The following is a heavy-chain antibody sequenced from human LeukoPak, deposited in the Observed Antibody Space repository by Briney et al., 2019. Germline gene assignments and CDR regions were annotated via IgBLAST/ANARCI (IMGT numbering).Heavy chain of an antibody. D-gene: IGHD5-24*01. J-gene: IGHJ4*02. CDR3: ARPSRDAYNHDFDY. CDR1: GGSISSSVYY. V-gene: IGHV4-39*01. Sequence: SEALSLTCSVSGGSISSSVYYWGWIRQPPGKGLEWIGSIHYRGNTYYNASLKRRVTISVDTSKNQFSLKLTSVTAADTAVYYCARPSRDAYNHDFDYWGQGTLVTVSS. CDR2: IHYRGNT.